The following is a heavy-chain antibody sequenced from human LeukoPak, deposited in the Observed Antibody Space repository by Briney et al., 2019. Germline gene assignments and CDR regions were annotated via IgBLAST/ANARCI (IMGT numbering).Heavy chain of an antibody. D-gene: IGHD3-10*01. CDR3: ATIRETSMIRGVPNWFDP. Sequence: ASVKVSCKASGYTFTSLDINWVRQATGQGLEWMGWINPDTGSTGYAQKFQGRVTMTRNTSISTAYMELSSLRSEDTAIYYCATIRETSMIRGVPNWFDPWGQGILVTVSS. CDR2: INPDTGST. V-gene: IGHV1-8*01. CDR1: GYTFTSLD. J-gene: IGHJ5*02.